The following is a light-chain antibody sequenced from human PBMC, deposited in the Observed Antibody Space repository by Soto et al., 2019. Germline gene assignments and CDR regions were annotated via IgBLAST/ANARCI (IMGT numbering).Light chain of an antibody. Sequence: QSVLTQPPSVSGAPGQRVTISCTGSSSNIGAGYDVHWYQQLPGIAPKLMIYEVSKRPSGVPDRFSGSKSGNTASLTVSGLQAEDEADYYCSSYGGRYNYVFGTGTKLTVL. CDR3: SSYGGRYNYV. CDR1: SSNIGAGYD. J-gene: IGLJ1*01. CDR2: EVS. V-gene: IGLV1-40*01.